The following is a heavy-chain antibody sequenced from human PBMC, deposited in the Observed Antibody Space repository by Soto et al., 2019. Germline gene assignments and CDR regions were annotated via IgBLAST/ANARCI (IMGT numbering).Heavy chain of an antibody. CDR3: AKEMYPRTVLDSSSPRGEY. J-gene: IGHJ4*02. V-gene: IGHV3-30*18. CDR2: MSYAGTYK. D-gene: IGHD6-6*01. CDR1: GFTFSDYG. Sequence: QVQLVESGGGVVQPGRSLRLSCAVSGFTFSDYGMHWVRQAPGKGLEWVAVMSYAGTYKYYADSVKGRFTISRDLSGNTLFLQMNSLRLEDTAVYFCAKEMYPRTVLDSSSPRGEYWGQGTLVTVSS.